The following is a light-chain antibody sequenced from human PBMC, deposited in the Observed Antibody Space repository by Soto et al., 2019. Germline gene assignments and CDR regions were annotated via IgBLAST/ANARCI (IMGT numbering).Light chain of an antibody. V-gene: IGKV3-11*01. Sequence: EIVLTQSPATLSLSPGERATLSCRASQSVSSYLAWYQQKPGQAPRLLIYDASNRATGIPARFSGSGSGTDLTLTISSLEPEDSAVYCCQQRNDWPLTFGGGTKVEIK. J-gene: IGKJ4*01. CDR1: QSVSSY. CDR2: DAS. CDR3: QQRNDWPLT.